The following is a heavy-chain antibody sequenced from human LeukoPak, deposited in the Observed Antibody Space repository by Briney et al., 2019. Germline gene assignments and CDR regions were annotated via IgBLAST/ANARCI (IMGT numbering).Heavy chain of an antibody. Sequence: PSETLSLTCTVSGGSISSYYWSWIRQPPGKGLEWIGEINHSGSTNYNPSLKSRVTISVDTSKNQFSLKLSSVTAADTAVYYCASLSRRGYSGPRPDYWGQGTLVTVSS. J-gene: IGHJ4*02. CDR2: INHSGST. D-gene: IGHD5-12*01. CDR1: GGSISSYY. V-gene: IGHV4-34*01. CDR3: ASLSRRGYSGPRPDY.